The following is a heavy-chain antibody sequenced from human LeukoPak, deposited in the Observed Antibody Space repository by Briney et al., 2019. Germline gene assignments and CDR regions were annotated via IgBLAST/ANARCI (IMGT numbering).Heavy chain of an antibody. CDR3: ARDRAVIRYFDY. J-gene: IGHJ4*02. Sequence: GGSLRLSCAASGFTFNSYTMNWVRQAPGKGLEWVSSISSISSYIYCADSVKGRFTISRDNAKNSMYLQMNSLRVEDTAVYYCARDRAVIRYFDYWGQGTLVTVSS. CDR2: ISSISSYI. D-gene: IGHD6-19*01. CDR1: GFTFNSYT. V-gene: IGHV3-21*06.